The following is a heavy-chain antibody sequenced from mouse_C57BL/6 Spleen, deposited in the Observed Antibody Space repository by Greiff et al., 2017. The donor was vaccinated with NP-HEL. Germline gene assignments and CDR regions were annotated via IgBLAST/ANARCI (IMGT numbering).Heavy chain of an antibody. J-gene: IGHJ1*03. V-gene: IGHV1-26*01. CDR3: AKDPEYCDV. CDR1: GYTFTDYY. Sequence: EVKLQQSGPELVKPGASVKISCKASGYTFTDYYMNWVKQSHGKSLEWIGDINPNNGGTSYNQKFKGKATLTVDKSSSTAYMELRSLTSEDSAVYYCAKDPEYCDVWGTGTTVTVSS. CDR2: INPNNGGT.